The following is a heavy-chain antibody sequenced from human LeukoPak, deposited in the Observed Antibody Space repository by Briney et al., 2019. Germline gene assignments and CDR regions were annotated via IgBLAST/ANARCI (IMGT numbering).Heavy chain of an antibody. CDR3: ARDTPGLRY. CDR2: INTITGNP. Sequence: ASVKVSCKASGYTFTTYAMNWVRQAPGQGLEWVGWINTITGNPTYAQGFTGRFVFSLDTSVSTAYLQISSLKAEDTAVYYCARDTPGLRYWGQGTLVTVSS. D-gene: IGHD7-27*01. J-gene: IGHJ4*02. V-gene: IGHV7-4-1*02. CDR1: GYTFTTYA.